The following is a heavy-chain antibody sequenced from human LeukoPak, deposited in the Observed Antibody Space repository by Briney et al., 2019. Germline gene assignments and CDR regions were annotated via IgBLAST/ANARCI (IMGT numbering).Heavy chain of an antibody. J-gene: IGHJ5*02. CDR3: ARGSLQEIEYYDTPPNWFDP. V-gene: IGHV4-39*07. CDR2: IYYSGST. Sequence: KPSETLSLTCTVSGGSISSSSYYWGWIRQPPGKGLEWIGSIYYSGSTYYNPSLKSRVTISVDTSKNQFSLKLSSVTAADTAVYYCARGSLQEIEYYDTPPNWFDPWGQGTLVTDSS. D-gene: IGHD3-22*01. CDR1: GGSISSSSYY.